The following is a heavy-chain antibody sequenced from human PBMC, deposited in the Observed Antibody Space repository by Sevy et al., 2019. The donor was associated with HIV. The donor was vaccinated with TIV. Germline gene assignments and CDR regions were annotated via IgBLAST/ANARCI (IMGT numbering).Heavy chain of an antibody. V-gene: IGHV3-30*18. D-gene: IGHD4-17*01. CDR1: GFIFDDYG. CDR2: ISHDGGKK. Sequence: GGSLRLSCVGSGFIFDDYGMHWVRQAPGKGLEWVALISHDGGKKYYADSVKGRFTISRDNFKKTLYLQMNTLRRDDTAAYFCTKDPPVYGDFPYGMDVWGQGTTVTVSS. J-gene: IGHJ6*02. CDR3: TKDPPVYGDFPYGMDV.